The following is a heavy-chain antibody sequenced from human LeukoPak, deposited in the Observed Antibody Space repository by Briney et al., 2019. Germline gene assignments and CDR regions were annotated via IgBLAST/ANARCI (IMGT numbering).Heavy chain of an antibody. Sequence: PGGSLRLSCAASGFMFSGSAMHWVRQASGKGLEWVGRIRSKANSYATAYAASVKGRFTISRDDSKDTAYLQMNSLKTDDTAVYYCTYHCYDSSGYPLVADYWGQGTLVTVSS. J-gene: IGHJ4*02. CDR2: IRSKANSYAT. CDR1: GFMFSGSA. CDR3: TYHCYDSSGYPLVADY. V-gene: IGHV3-73*01. D-gene: IGHD3-22*01.